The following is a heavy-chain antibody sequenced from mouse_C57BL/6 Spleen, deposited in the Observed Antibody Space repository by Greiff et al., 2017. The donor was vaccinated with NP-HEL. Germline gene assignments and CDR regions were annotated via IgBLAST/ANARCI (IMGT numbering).Heavy chain of an antibody. V-gene: IGHV3-1*01. CDR2: ISYSGST. CDR3: ARGGSSALFDY. D-gene: IGHD3-2*02. J-gene: IGHJ2*01. Sequence: EVKLQESGPGMVKPSQSLSLTCTVTGYSITSGYDWHWIRHFPGNKLEWMGYISYSGSTNYNPYLKSRISITHDTSKNHFFLKLNSVTTEDTATYYCARGGSSALFDYWGQGTTLTVSS. CDR1: GYSITSGYD.